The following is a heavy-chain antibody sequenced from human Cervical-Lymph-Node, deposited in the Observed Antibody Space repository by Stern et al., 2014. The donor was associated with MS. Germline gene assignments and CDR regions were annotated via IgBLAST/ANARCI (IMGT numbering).Heavy chain of an antibody. CDR2: IYPVDSKT. J-gene: IGHJ4*02. Sequence: EVQLVESGAELIRPGESLKISCKGSGYKFSIYWIAWVRQMPGNGLEWMGIIYPVDSKTIYSPSFQGHVTMSADKSTSTAYLQWSSLNASDTAMYFCARQTTAWASDVWGQGTLVTVSS. V-gene: IGHV5-51*01. D-gene: IGHD1-14*01. CDR1: GYKFSIYW. CDR3: ARQTTAWASDV.